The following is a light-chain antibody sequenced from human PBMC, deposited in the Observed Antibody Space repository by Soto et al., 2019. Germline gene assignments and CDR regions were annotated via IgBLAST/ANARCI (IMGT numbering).Light chain of an antibody. CDR2: TDY. V-gene: IGLV1-44*01. Sequence: QSVLTQPPSASGTPGQRVTISCSGTSSNIGTYTENWYQQLPGTAPKLLIYTDYQRPSGVPDRFSGSKSGTSASLAINGLHSEDEADYYCASWDDNLNGGVFGGGTQLTVL. CDR1: SSNIGTYT. J-gene: IGLJ3*02. CDR3: ASWDDNLNGGV.